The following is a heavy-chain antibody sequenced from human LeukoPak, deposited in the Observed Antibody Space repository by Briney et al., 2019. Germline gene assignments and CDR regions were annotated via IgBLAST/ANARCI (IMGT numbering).Heavy chain of an antibody. J-gene: IGHJ4*02. CDR1: GGSISSSSYY. D-gene: IGHD1-26*01. V-gene: IGHV4-39*01. CDR3: ARLLIVGATSMDY. CDR2: IYYSGST. Sequence: PSETLSLTCTVSGGSISSSSYYWGWIRQPPGKGLEWIGSIYYSGSTYHNPSLKSRVTISVDTSKNQFSLKLSSVTAADTAVYYCARLLIVGATSMDYWGQGTLVTVSS.